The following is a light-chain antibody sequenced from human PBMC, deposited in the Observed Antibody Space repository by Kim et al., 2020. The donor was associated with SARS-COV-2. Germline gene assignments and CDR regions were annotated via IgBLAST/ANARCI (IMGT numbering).Light chain of an antibody. CDR2: AAS. V-gene: IGKV3-11*01. J-gene: IGKJ1*01. CDR3: QQRSNWPCT. Sequence: EIVLTQSPATLSLSPGERATLSCRAGQSVSSSLAWYQQKPGQAPRLLIYAASNRATGIPARFSGSGSGTDFTLTISSLEPEDFAVYYCQQRSNWPCTFGQGTKVDIK. CDR1: QSVSSS.